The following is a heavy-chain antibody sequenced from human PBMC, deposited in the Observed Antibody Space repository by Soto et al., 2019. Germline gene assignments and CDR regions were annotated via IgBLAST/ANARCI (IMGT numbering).Heavy chain of an antibody. CDR2: ISYHGSNK. J-gene: IGHJ6*02. Sequence: QVQLVESGGAMVQPGRSLRLSCAASGFPFSTYALHWVRQAPGKGLEWVALISYHGSNKYYADSVEGRFTIPRDNSNNTLYLQMNSLRAEDPAVYYCARSYVKYLAYYYGMDVWGQGTTVTVSS. D-gene: IGHD3-16*01. V-gene: IGHV3-30-3*01. CDR3: ARSYVKYLAYYYGMDV. CDR1: GFPFSTYA.